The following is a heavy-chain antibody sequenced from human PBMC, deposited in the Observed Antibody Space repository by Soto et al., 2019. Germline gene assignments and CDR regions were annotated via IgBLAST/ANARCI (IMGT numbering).Heavy chain of an antibody. D-gene: IGHD3-3*01. V-gene: IGHV4-61*01. CDR1: GGSFKSGSYS. Sequence: QVQLQESGPGLVKPSETLSLTCTVSGGSFKSGSYSWSWIRQPPGQGLEWIGYVYHTGRNSYNPSLKRRVSISMDTSKNQFSLNLDSVTAADTSVYFCARDFAYFDSWGQGTLVTVSS. J-gene: IGHJ4*02. CDR3: ARDFAYFDS. CDR2: VYHTGRN.